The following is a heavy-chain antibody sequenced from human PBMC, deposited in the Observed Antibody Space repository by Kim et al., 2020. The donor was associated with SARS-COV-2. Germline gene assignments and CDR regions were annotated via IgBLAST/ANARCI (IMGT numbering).Heavy chain of an antibody. CDR1: GGSFSGYY. CDR3: ARRYSYGLGVLDY. Sequence: SETLSLTCAVYGGSFSGYYWSWIRQPPGKGLEWIGEINHSGSTNYNPSLKSRVTISVDTSKNQFSLKLSSVTAADTAVYYCARRYSYGLGVLDYWGQGTLVTVSS. CDR2: INHSGST. D-gene: IGHD5-18*01. V-gene: IGHV4-34*01. J-gene: IGHJ4*02.